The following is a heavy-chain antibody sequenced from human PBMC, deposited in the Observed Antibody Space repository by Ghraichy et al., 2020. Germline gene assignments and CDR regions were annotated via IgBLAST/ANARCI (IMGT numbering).Heavy chain of an antibody. Sequence: GGSLRLSCAASGFTFSSYAMSWVRQAPGKGLEWVSAISGSGGSTYYADSVKGRFTISRDNSKNTLYLQMNSLRAEDTAVYYCAKVGLFLETLRYFQHWGQGTLVTVSS. CDR1: GFTFSSYA. D-gene: IGHD3-3*01. CDR2: ISGSGGST. CDR3: AKVGLFLETLRYFQH. V-gene: IGHV3-23*01. J-gene: IGHJ1*01.